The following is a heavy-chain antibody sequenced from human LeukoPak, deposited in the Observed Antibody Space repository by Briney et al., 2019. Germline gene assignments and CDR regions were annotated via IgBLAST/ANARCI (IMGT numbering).Heavy chain of an antibody. CDR3: ARGWGGYSTT. CDR1: GGSFSGYY. J-gene: IGHJ4*02. V-gene: IGHV4-34*01. Sequence: PSETLSLTCAVYGGSFSGYYWSWIRQPPGKGLEWIGEINHSGSTNYNPSLKSRVTISVDTSKNQFSLKLSSVAAADTAVYYWARGWGGYSTTWGQGTLVTVSS. D-gene: IGHD4-11*01. CDR2: INHSGST.